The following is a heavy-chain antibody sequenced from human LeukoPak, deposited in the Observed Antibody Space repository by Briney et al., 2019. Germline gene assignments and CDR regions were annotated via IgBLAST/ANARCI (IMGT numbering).Heavy chain of an antibody. J-gene: IGHJ6*04. CDR1: GGSFSGYY. D-gene: IGHD3-10*01. CDR3: ARVPMYYYAGYGMDV. V-gene: IGHV4-34*01. Sequence: SETLSLTCAVYGGSFSGYYCSWIRQPPGKGLEWIGEINHSGSTNYNPSLKSRVTISVDTSKNQFSLKLSSVTAADTAVYYCARVPMYYYAGYGMDVWGKGTTVTVSS. CDR2: INHSGST.